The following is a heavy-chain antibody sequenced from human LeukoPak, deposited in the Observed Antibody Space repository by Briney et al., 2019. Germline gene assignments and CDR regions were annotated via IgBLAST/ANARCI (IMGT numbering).Heavy chain of an antibody. Sequence: ASVKVSCKASGYSFVLYGISWVRQAPGEGPEGMGWISGSTGDTNYAQKFQGRVTMTADTSSSTAYMELRSLRSDDTAVYYCARDENYGIFFNVDYWGQGTLVTVSS. CDR1: GYSFVLYG. CDR2: ISGSTGDT. V-gene: IGHV1-18*01. CDR3: ARDENYGIFFNVDY. J-gene: IGHJ4*02. D-gene: IGHD4-17*01.